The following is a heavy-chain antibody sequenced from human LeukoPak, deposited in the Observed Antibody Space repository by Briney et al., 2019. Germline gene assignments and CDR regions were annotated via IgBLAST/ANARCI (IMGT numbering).Heavy chain of an antibody. J-gene: IGHJ4*02. CDR3: AKPPTYYYDSSGYCFGY. CDR1: GFTFSSYG. D-gene: IGHD3-22*01. V-gene: IGHV3-30*18. Sequence: GGSLRLSCAASGFTFSSYGMHWVRQAPGKGLEWVAVISYDGSNKYYADSVKGRFTISRDNSKNTLYLQMNSLRAEDTAVYYCAKPPTYYYDSSGYCFGYWGQGTLVTVSS. CDR2: ISYDGSNK.